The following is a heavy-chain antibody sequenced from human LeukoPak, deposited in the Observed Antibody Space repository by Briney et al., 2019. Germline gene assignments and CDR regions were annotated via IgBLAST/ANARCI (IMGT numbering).Heavy chain of an antibody. CDR2: IKSNGDST. Sequence: GGSLRLSCAASGFTFSSYTMTWVRQAPGKGLEWVSSIKSNGDSTYYADSVKGRFTISRDNAKNSLYLQMNSLRAEDTAIYYCTRVGYIDEGIDYWGQGTLVTVSS. CDR3: TRVGYIDEGIDY. J-gene: IGHJ4*02. CDR1: GFTFSSYT. V-gene: IGHV3-23*01. D-gene: IGHD5-24*01.